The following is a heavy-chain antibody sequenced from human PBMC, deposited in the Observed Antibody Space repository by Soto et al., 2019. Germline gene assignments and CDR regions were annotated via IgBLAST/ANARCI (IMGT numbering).Heavy chain of an antibody. V-gene: IGHV5-51*01. CDR2: ISPGDSDT. D-gene: IGHD6-19*01. J-gene: IGHJ6*02. Sequence: GESLKISCKASGFSFTTYWIAWVRQVPGKGLEWVGIISPGDSDTRYSPSFQGQGTISADRSITTAYLQWSSLKASDTAIYYCARHEQFYYHYYGMDVWGQGTTVTVSS. CDR1: GFSFTTYW. CDR3: ARHEQFYYHYYGMDV.